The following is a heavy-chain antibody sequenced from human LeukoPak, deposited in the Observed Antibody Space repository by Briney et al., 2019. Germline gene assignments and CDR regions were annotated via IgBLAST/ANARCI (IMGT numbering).Heavy chain of an antibody. CDR2: INHSGST. CDR3: ARRDDYYDSSGYYYPTYYFDY. CDR1: GGSFSDYY. V-gene: IGHV4-34*01. Sequence: SETLSLTCAVYGGSFSDYYWSWIRQPPGKGLEWIGEINHSGSTNYNPSLKSRVTISVDTSKNQFSLNLSSVTAADTAVYYCARRDDYYDSSGYYYPTYYFDYWGQGTLVTVSS. D-gene: IGHD3-22*01. J-gene: IGHJ4*02.